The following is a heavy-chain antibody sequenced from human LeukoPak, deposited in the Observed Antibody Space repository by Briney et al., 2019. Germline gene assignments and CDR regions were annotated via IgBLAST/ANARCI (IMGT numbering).Heavy chain of an antibody. V-gene: IGHV3-21*01. CDR1: GFTFSSYS. J-gene: IGHJ5*02. D-gene: IGHD1-26*01. CDR3: AKDFYSGSSP. Sequence: GGSLRLSCAASGFTFSSYSMNWVRQAPGKGLEWVSSISSSSSYIYYADSVKGRFTISRDNAKNSLCLQMNSLRTEDTAVYYCAKDFYSGSSPWGQGTLVTVSS. CDR2: ISSSSSYI.